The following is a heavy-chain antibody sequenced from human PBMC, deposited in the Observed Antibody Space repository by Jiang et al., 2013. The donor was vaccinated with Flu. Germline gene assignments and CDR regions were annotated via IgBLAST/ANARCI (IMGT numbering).Heavy chain of an antibody. CDR1: GYTFTGYY. D-gene: IGHD3-10*01. CDR3: ARGITMVRGVIYY. Sequence: SGAEVKKPGASVKVSCKASGYTFTGYYMHWVRQAPGQGLEWMGWINPNSGGTNCAQKFQGRVTMTRDTSISTAYMELSRLRSDDTAVYYCARGITMVRGVIYYWGQGTLVTVSS. CDR2: INPNSGGT. V-gene: IGHV1-2*02. J-gene: IGHJ4*02.